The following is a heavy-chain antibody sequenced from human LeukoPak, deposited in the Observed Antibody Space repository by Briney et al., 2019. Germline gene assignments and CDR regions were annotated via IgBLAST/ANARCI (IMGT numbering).Heavy chain of an antibody. CDR1: GFTFGSPW. Sequence: GGSLRLSCAASGFTFGSPWMHWVRQAPGKGLVWVSRINSDGSATAYADSVKGRFTISRDNAENTLYLQMNSLRAEDTAVYYCARGTAGYHSSYFDYWGQGPWSPSPQ. CDR3: ARGTAGYHSSYFDY. CDR2: INSDGSAT. D-gene: IGHD3-16*02. V-gene: IGHV3-74*01. J-gene: IGHJ4*03.